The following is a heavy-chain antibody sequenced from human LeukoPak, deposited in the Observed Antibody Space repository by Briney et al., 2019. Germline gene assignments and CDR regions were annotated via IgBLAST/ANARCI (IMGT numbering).Heavy chain of an antibody. J-gene: IGHJ3*02. CDR3: ARVPRLGYCSGGTRYCAFDI. Sequence: ASVKVSCKASGYTFTSYAMHWVRQAPGQRLEWMGWMNPNSGNTGYAQKFQGRVTITRNTSISTAYMELSSLRSEDTAVYYCARVPRLGYCSGGTRYCAFDIWGQGTMVTVSS. CDR1: GYTFTSYA. D-gene: IGHD2-15*01. CDR2: MNPNSGNT. V-gene: IGHV1-8*03.